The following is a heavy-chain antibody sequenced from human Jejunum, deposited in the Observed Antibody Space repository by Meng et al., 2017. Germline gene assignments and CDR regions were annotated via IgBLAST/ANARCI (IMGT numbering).Heavy chain of an antibody. D-gene: IGHD3-16*02. CDR3: ARSFSEYDSVWGNYRSSWYFDL. V-gene: IGHV3-30*04. CDR2: ISIDGGNK. J-gene: IGHJ2*01. CDR1: GFTFSNYV. Sequence: GGSLRLSCAASGFTFSNYVMHWVRQAPGKGLEWVAVISIDGGNKHYADSVKGRFSISRDNSKNTLYLQMNSLRADDTAVYYWARSFSEYDSVWGNYRSSWYFDLWGRGTLVTVSS.